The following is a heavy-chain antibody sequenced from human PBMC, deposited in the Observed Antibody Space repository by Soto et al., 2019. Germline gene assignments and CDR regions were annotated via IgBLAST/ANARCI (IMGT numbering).Heavy chain of an antibody. V-gene: IGHV3-30*03. CDR3: ATYTSGALFDS. Sequence: GGSLRLSCAASGFAFGTHGMHWVRQAPGKGLEWVALTSYDGSNNYYGDSVKGRFTISRDNSKSTLYLQMNSLRADDTAIYFCATYTSGALFDSWGQGTLVTAPQ. CDR1: GFAFGTHG. CDR2: TSYDGSNN. D-gene: IGHD6-19*01. J-gene: IGHJ4*02.